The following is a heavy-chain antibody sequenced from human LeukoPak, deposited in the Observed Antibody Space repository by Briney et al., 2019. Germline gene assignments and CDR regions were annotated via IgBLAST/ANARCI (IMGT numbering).Heavy chain of an antibody. CDR3: GRDLNWGAFDI. CDR2: INHDGSST. D-gene: IGHD7-27*01. J-gene: IGHJ3*02. CDR1: GFTFSTFW. V-gene: IGHV3-74*01. Sequence: GGSLRLSCATSGFTFSTFWMHWVRQAPGKGLVWVSRINHDGSSTNYADSVKGRFTISRDNAKNTLYLQMNSLTAEDTAVYYCGRDLNWGAFDIRGLGAMVTVSS.